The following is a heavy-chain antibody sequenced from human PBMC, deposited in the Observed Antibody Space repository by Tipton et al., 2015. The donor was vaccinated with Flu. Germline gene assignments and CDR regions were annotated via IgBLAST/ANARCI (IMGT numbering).Heavy chain of an antibody. CDR3: ARRTFSNYVSEPKNWFDP. V-gene: IGHV4-38-2*01. J-gene: IGHJ5*02. Sequence: PGLVKPSETLSLTCSVSGDSIGSRYFWGWIRQPPGKGLEWIGNICPGSPYYNPSLRSRVTMSVARSNDQFSLRLTSVTAADTAVYFCARRTFSNYVSEPKNWFDPWGPGILVTVSS. CDR2: ICPGSP. D-gene: IGHD4-11*01. CDR1: GDSIGSRYF.